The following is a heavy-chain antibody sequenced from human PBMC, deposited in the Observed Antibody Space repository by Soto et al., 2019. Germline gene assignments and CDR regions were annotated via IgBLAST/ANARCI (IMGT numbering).Heavy chain of an antibody. CDR3: ARLTGDGSTATRVDACDI. CDR2: ISSSSSTI. Sequence: GGSLRLSCAASGFTLSSYSMNWVRQALGKGLERVSYISSSSSTIYYADSVKGRFTISRDNAKNSLYLQMNSLRDEDTAVYYCARLTGDGSTATRVDACDIWRQGTM. D-gene: IGHD3-9*01. V-gene: IGHV3-48*02. J-gene: IGHJ3*02. CDR1: GFTLSSYS.